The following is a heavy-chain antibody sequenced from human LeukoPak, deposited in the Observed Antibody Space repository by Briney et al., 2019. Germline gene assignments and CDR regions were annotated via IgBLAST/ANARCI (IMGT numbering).Heavy chain of an antibody. J-gene: IGHJ4*02. CDR3: ARDLEYCGSTSCYTYYFDY. Sequence: ASVTVSCKTSGYTFTGHYMFWVRQAPGQGLEWMGWINPNSGGTNYAQKFQGRVTMTRDTSISTAYMELSSLRSDDTAVYYCARDLEYCGSTSCYTYYFDYWGQGTLVTVSS. V-gene: IGHV1-2*02. CDR1: GYTFTGHY. D-gene: IGHD2-2*02. CDR2: INPNSGGT.